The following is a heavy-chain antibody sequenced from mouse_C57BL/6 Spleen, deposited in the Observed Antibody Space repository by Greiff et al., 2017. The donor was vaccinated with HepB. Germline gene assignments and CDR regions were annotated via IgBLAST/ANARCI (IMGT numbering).Heavy chain of an antibody. V-gene: IGHV5-4*01. CDR3: ARVNWWYFDV. D-gene: IGHD4-1*01. Sequence: EVQLVESGGGLVKPGGSLKLSCAASGFTFSSYAMSWVRQTPEKRLEWVATISDGGSYTYYPDNVKGRFTISRDNAKNNLYLQMSHLKSEDTAMYYCARVNWWYFDVWGTGTTVTVSS. CDR2: ISDGGSYT. J-gene: IGHJ1*03. CDR1: GFTFSSYA.